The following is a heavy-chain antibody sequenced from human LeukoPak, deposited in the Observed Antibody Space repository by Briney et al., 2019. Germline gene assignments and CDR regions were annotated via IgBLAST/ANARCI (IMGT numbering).Heavy chain of an antibody. V-gene: IGHV4-4*07. D-gene: IGHD6-13*01. J-gene: IGHJ5*02. Sequence: SETLSLTCTVSGGSISSYYWSWIRQPPGKGLEWIGRIYTSGSTNYNPSLKSRVTMSVDTSKNQFSLKLSSVTAADTAVYYCARCESSSWYIRWFDPWGQGTLVTVSS. CDR2: IYTSGST. CDR3: ARCESSSWYIRWFDP. CDR1: GGSISSYY.